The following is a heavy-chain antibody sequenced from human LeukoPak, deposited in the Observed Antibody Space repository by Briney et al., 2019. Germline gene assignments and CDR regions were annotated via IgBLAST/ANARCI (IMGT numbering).Heavy chain of an antibody. CDR3: ARAWYSHGTFDH. V-gene: IGHV4-59*01. CDR1: GGSISSSY. D-gene: IGHD5-18*01. J-gene: IGHJ4*02. CDR2: VFYNGST. Sequence: SETLSLTCSVSGGSISSSYWSWIRQPPGKGLEWVGYVFYNGSTNYNPSLKSRVTISIDTSRIRFSLRLSSVTAADTAVYYCARAWYSHGTFDHWGQGTLVTVSS.